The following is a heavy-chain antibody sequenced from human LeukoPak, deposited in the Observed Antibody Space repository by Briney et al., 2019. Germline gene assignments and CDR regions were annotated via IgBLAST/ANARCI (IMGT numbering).Heavy chain of an antibody. D-gene: IGHD2-15*01. V-gene: IGHV4-59*12. CDR3: ARDPRVVVGDY. J-gene: IGHJ4*02. CDR1: GGSISSYY. CDR2: VYYSGTT. Sequence: SETLSLTCTVSGGSISSYYWSWIRQPPGKGLEWIGYVYYSGTTNYNPSLKSRVSISVDTSKNQFSLKLSSVTAADTAVYYCARDPRVVVGDYWGQGTLVTVSS.